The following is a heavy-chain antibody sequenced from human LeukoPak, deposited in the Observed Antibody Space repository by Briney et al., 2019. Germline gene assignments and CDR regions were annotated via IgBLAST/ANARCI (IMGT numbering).Heavy chain of an antibody. V-gene: IGHV3-21*01. CDR3: ASLYSSSWYSSGSRDYYSGMDV. CDR1: GFTFSSYS. CDR2: IISSSSYI. J-gene: IGHJ6*02. D-gene: IGHD6-13*01. Sequence: PGGSLRLSCAASGFTFSSYSMTWVRQAPGKGLEWVSSIISSSSYIYYADSVKGRFTISRDNAKNSLYLQMNSLRAEDTAVYYCASLYSSSWYSSGSRDYYSGMDVWGQGTRSPSP.